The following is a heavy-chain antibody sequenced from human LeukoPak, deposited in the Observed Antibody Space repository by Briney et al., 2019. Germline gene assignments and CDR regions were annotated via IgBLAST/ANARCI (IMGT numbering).Heavy chain of an antibody. CDR3: ARQLMAIGQRLDYYYIDN. V-gene: IGHV6-1*01. D-gene: IGHD2-8*01. Sequence: SQTLSLTCVISGDSVYSDSAAWIWIRQSPSRGLEWLGRTYYRSRWYNDYADSVKGRMNIYPDTSKNQFSLQLNSVTSKDTAVYYCARQLMAIGQRLDYYYIDNWGQGTLVTVSS. CDR2: TYYRSRWYN. J-gene: IGHJ4*02. CDR1: GDSVYSDSAA.